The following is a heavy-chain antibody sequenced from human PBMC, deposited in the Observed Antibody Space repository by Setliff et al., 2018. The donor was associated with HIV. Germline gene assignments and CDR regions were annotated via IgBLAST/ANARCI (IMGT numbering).Heavy chain of an antibody. Sequence: PGGSLRLSCAASGFTFSSYWMSWVRQAPGKGLEWVANIKQDGSEKYYVDSVKGRFTISRDNAKNSLYLQMNSLRADDTAVYYCARDPPTAGWYFDLWGRGTLVTVSS. V-gene: IGHV3-7*04. CDR3: ARDPPTAGWYFDL. J-gene: IGHJ2*01. CDR1: GFTFSSYW. CDR2: IKQDGSEK. D-gene: IGHD6-19*01.